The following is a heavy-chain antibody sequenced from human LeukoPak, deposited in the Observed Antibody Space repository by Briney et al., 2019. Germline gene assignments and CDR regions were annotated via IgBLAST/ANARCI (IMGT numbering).Heavy chain of an antibody. Sequence: GGALRLSFAASGFTFSSYNFNRVRQAPGEGLEWGSSISSSNSYIYYADSVKGRFTISRDNAKNSLYLQMNSLRAEDTAVYYCARQQWLDGAYYFDYWGQGTLVTVSS. CDR3: ARQQWLDGAYYFDY. V-gene: IGHV3-21*01. CDR1: GFTFSSYN. CDR2: ISSSNSYI. D-gene: IGHD6-19*01. J-gene: IGHJ4*02.